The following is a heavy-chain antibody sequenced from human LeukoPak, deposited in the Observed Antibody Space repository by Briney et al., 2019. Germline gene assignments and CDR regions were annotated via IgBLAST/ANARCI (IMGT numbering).Heavy chain of an antibody. V-gene: IGHV3-23*01. CDR1: GFTFSSYA. CDR2: ISGSGGST. J-gene: IGHJ4*02. CDR3: ANDWSGSYYLLDY. D-gene: IGHD1-26*01. Sequence: PGGSLRLSCAASGFTFSSYAMSWVRQAPGKGLEWVSVISGSGGSTNYADSVKGRFTISRDNSENTLYLQMNSLRAEDTAVYYCANDWSGSYYLLDYWGQGTLVTVSS.